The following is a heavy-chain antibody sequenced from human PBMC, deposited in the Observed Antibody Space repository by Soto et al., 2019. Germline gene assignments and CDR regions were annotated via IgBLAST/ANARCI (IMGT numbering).Heavy chain of an antibody. V-gene: IGHV6-1*01. J-gene: IGHJ6*02. D-gene: IGHD6-13*01. CDR1: GDSVSSNSAA. CDR2: TYYRSKWYN. CDR3: AGDYVGGLIAAAGEGNYYYYGMDV. Sequence: SQTLSLTCAISGDSVSSNSAAWNWIRQSPSRGLEWLGRTYYRSKWYNDYAVSVKSRITINPDTSKNQFSLQLNSVTPEDTAVYYCAGDYVGGLIAAAGEGNYYYYGMDVWGQGTTVTVSS.